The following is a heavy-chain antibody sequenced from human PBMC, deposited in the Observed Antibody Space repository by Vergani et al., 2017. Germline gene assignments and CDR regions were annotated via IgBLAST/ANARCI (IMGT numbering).Heavy chain of an antibody. Sequence: QVQLQESGPGLVKPSQTLSLTCTVSGGSISSGGYYWSWIRQHPGKGLEWIGYIYYSGSTYYNPSLKSRVNISVDTSKNQFSLKLSSVTAADTAVYYCAKDLPGIAVAAHDYYYGMDVWGQGTTVTVSS. V-gene: IGHV4-31*03. D-gene: IGHD6-19*01. CDR2: IYYSGST. CDR1: GGSISSGGYY. CDR3: AKDLPGIAVAAHDYYYGMDV. J-gene: IGHJ6*02.